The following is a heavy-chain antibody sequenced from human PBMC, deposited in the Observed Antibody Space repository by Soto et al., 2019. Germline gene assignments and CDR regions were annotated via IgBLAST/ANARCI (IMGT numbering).Heavy chain of an antibody. Sequence: SVKVSCKASGCTFGSYPISWVRQAPGQGLEWMGGILPVSAPPDYAQKFQGRVSITADHSTSTVYMELSRLKSDDTAVYFCATDSNYDVSNSFWGQGTLVTVSS. CDR2: ILPVSAPP. D-gene: IGHD3-3*01. CDR1: GCTFGSYP. CDR3: ATDSNYDVSNSF. J-gene: IGHJ4*02. V-gene: IGHV1-69*13.